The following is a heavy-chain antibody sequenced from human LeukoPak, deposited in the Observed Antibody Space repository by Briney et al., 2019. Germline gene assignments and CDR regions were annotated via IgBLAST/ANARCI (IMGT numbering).Heavy chain of an antibody. Sequence: GGSLRLSCAASGFTFSSYAMSWVRQAPGKGLEWVSAISGSGGSTYSADSVKGRFTISRDNSKNTLYLQMNSLRAEDTAVYYCARGAARMVEMGTIISFEYWGQGTLVTVSS. CDR2: ISGSGGST. CDR1: GFTFSSYA. V-gene: IGHV3-23*01. J-gene: IGHJ4*02. D-gene: IGHD5-24*01. CDR3: ARGAARMVEMGTIISFEY.